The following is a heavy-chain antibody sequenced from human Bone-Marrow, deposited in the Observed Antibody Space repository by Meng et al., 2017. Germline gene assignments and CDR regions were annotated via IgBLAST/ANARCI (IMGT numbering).Heavy chain of an antibody. CDR1: GFTFSDYY. D-gene: IGHD6-13*01. J-gene: IGHJ6*02. CDR2: ISSSGSTI. CDR3: ARGSSSWYYYYYYYGMDV. V-gene: IGHV3-11*04. Sequence: GGSRRLSCAASGFTFSDYYMSWTRQAPGKGLEGVSYISSSGSTIYYADSVKGRYTISRDNAKNSLYLQMNSLRAEDTAVYYCARGSSSWYYYYYYYGMDVWGQGTTVTVSS.